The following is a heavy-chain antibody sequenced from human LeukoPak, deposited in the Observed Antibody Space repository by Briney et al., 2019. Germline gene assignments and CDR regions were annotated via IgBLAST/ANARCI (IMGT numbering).Heavy chain of an antibody. CDR2: IYTSGIT. D-gene: IGHD3-22*01. V-gene: IGHV4-4*07. CDR1: GGSISSYH. Sequence: SETLSLTCTVSGGSISSYHWSWIRQPAGKGLEWIGRIYTSGITNYNPSLKSRVTMSVDTSKNQFSLKLSSVTAADTAVYYCAREYYYDSSGYPHWGQGTLVTVSS. J-gene: IGHJ4*02. CDR3: AREYYYDSSGYPH.